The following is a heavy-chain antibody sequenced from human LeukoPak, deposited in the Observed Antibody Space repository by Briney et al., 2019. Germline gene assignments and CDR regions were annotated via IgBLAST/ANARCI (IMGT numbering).Heavy chain of an antibody. Sequence: SEALSLTCTVSGGSISSYYWSWIRQPPGKGLEWIGYIYYSGSTNYNPSLKSRVTISVDTSKNQFSLKLSSVTAADTAVYYCARLTYYYGSGSFDAFDIWGQGTMVTVSS. D-gene: IGHD3-10*01. CDR2: IYYSGST. J-gene: IGHJ3*02. CDR3: ARLTYYYGSGSFDAFDI. CDR1: GGSISSYY. V-gene: IGHV4-59*01.